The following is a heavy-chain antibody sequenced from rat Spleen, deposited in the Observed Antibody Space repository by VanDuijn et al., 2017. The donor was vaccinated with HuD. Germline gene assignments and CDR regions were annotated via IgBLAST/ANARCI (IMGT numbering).Heavy chain of an antibody. Sequence: EVQLVESDGGLVQHGRSLKLSCAASGFTFSDYYMAWVRQAPTKGLEWVATISYDGSSTYYRDSVKGRFTISRDNAKRSLYLQMDSLRSEDTATYYCARRHYGYTDYFDYWGQGVMVTVSS. CDR1: GFTFSDYY. V-gene: IGHV5-29*01. CDR3: ARRHYGYTDYFDY. D-gene: IGHD1-9*01. CDR2: ISYDGSST. J-gene: IGHJ2*01.